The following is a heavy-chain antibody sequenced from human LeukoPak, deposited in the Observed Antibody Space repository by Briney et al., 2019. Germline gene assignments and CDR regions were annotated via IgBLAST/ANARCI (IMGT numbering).Heavy chain of an antibody. D-gene: IGHD3-10*01. CDR2: IIPIFGTA. Sequence: GAPVKVSCKASGGTFSSYAISWVRQAPGQGLEWMGGIIPIFGTANYAQKFQGRVTITANESTSTAYMELSSLRSEDTAVYYCARAFGVYPRWIDPWGQGTLVTVSS. CDR3: ARAFGVYPRWIDP. V-gene: IGHV1-69*13. CDR1: GGTFSSYA. J-gene: IGHJ5*02.